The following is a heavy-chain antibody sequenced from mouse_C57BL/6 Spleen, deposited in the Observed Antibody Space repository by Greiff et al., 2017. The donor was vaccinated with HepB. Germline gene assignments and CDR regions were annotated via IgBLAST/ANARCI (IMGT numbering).Heavy chain of an antibody. D-gene: IGHD1-1*01. CDR1: GFTFSSYA. V-gene: IGHV5-4*01. Sequence: EVQVVESGGGLVKPGGSLKLSCAASGFTFSSYAMSWVRQTPEKRLEWVATISDGGSYTYYPDNVKGRFTISRDNAKNNLYLQMSHLKSEDTAMYYCAREDLGYYYGSSLDYWGQGTTLTVSS. J-gene: IGHJ2*01. CDR2: ISDGGSYT. CDR3: AREDLGYYYGSSLDY.